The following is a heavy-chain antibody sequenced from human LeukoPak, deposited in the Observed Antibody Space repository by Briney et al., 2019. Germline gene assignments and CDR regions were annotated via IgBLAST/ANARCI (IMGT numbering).Heavy chain of an antibody. Sequence: GASVKVSCKASGGTFSSYAISWVRQAPGQGLEWMGGIIPIFGTANYAQKFQGRVTITADESTSTAYMELSSLRSEDTAVYYCARVWDYDSRYFDYWGQGTLVTVSS. CDR1: GGTFSSYA. J-gene: IGHJ4*02. CDR3: ARVWDYDSRYFDY. D-gene: IGHD3-22*01. V-gene: IGHV1-69*13. CDR2: IIPIFGTA.